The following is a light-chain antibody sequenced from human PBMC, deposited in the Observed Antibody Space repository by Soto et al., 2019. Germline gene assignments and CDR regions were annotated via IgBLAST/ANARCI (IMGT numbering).Light chain of an antibody. J-gene: IGKJ1*01. V-gene: IGKV3-20*01. CDR2: GAS. Sequence: IGVTHSAGTLSLSPGERATLSCRASQCFXSSYLAGYQQKPGQAPGLLXYGASSRATGIPDRLSGSGSGTDFTLTISRLEPEYFAVYYCQQYKDGTRTFGQGTKVDI. CDR1: QCFXSSY. CDR3: QQYKDGTRT.